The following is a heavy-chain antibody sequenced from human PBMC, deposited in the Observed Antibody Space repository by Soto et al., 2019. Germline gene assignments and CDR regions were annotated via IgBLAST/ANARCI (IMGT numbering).Heavy chain of an antibody. CDR3: TRILWSSRRDALDI. J-gene: IGHJ6*02. D-gene: IGHD2-21*01. V-gene: IGHV3-23*01. CDR1: GFTFRNYG. CDR2: IGTSGTPT. Sequence: GGSLRLSCIASGFTFRNYGMAWVRQAPGEDLEWVSAIGTSGTPTLYADSVKSRFSISRDDSRNTVSLQMNSLGVEDTATYYCTRILWSSRRDALDIWGQGPTVTV.